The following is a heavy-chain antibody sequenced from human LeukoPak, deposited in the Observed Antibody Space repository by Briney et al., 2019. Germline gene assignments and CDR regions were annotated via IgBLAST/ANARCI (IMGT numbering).Heavy chain of an antibody. V-gene: IGHV4-39*07. D-gene: IGHD3-10*01. CDR1: GGSTSSSSYY. J-gene: IGHJ6*02. Sequence: SETLSLTCTVSGGSTSSSSYYWGWIRQPPGKGLEWIGEINHSGSTNYNPSLKSRVTISVDTSKSQFSLKLSSVTAADTAVYYCARGRVIGSGSYYTNYYYYGMDVWGQGTTVTVSS. CDR3: ARGRVIGSGSYYTNYYYYGMDV. CDR2: INHSGST.